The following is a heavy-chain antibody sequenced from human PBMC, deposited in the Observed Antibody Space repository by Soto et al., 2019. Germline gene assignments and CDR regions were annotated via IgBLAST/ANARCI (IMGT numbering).Heavy chain of an antibody. V-gene: IGHV4-30-2*01. J-gene: IGHJ4*02. D-gene: IGHD6-13*01. Sequence: SETLSLTCAVSGGSISSSGYSWSWIRQPPGKGLEWIGYIYHSGSTYYNPSLKSRVTISVDRSKNQFSLKLSSVTAADTAVYYCAMTGAYSSSWYTFDYWGQGTLVTVSS. CDR2: IYHSGST. CDR3: AMTGAYSSSWYTFDY. CDR1: GGSISSSGYS.